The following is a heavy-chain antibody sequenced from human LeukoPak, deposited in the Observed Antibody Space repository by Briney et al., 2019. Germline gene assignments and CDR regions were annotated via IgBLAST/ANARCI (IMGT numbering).Heavy chain of an antibody. CDR2: INHSGST. D-gene: IGHD2/OR15-2a*01. CDR3: ARILYSNNIDY. CDR1: GGFFSGYY. V-gene: IGHV4-34*01. J-gene: IGHJ4*02. Sequence: SETLSLTCAVYGGFFSGYYRSWIRQPPGKGLEWIGEINHSGSTNYNPSLKSRVTISVDTSKNQFSLKLSSVTAADTAVYYCARILYSNNIDYWGQGTLVTVSS.